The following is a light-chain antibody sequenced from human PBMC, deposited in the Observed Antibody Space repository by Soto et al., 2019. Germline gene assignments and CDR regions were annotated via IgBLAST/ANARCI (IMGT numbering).Light chain of an antibody. Sequence: DIQMTQSPSSLSASVGDRVSITCRASQGISSWLGWYQQKPGKAPKLLIYGATISQSGVPSRFSGSGSGTEYTLTINSLQPEDFATYFCLQANSFPLTFGGGTKVEIK. CDR2: GAT. V-gene: IGKV1D-12*01. CDR1: QGISSW. J-gene: IGKJ4*01. CDR3: LQANSFPLT.